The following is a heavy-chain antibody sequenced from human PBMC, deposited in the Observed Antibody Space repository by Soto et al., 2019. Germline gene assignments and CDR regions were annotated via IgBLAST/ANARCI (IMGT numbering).Heavy chain of an antibody. CDR3: ARSSRSGHTIFGVVRAPLFY. CDR2: ISYDGSNK. J-gene: IGHJ4*02. D-gene: IGHD3-3*01. CDR1: GFTFSSYG. V-gene: IGHV3-30*03. Sequence: GGSLRLSCAASGFTFSSYGMHWVRQAPGKGLEWVAVISYDGSNKYYADSVKGRFTISRDNSKNTLYLQMNSLRAEDTAVYYCARSSRSGHTIFGVVRAPLFYWGQGTLVTVSS.